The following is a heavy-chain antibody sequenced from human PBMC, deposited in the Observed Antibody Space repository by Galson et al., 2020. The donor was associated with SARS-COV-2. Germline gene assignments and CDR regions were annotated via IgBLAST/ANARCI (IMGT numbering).Heavy chain of an antibody. CDR2: ISSSSSYI. J-gene: IGHJ2*01. V-gene: IGHV3-21*01. D-gene: IGHD4-17*01. CDR3: ARDYGDLYWYFDL. Sequence: PGGSLRLSCAASGFTFSSYSMNWVRQAPGKGLEWVSSISSSSSYIYYADSVKGRFTISRDNAKNSLYLQMNSLRAEDTAVYYCARDYGDLYWYFDLWGRDTLVTVSS. CDR1: GFTFSSYS.